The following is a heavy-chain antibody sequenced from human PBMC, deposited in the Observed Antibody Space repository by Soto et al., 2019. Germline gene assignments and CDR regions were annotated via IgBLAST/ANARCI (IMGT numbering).Heavy chain of an antibody. CDR2: INPSGGST. CDR3: AREHSSGWYTGNGMDV. D-gene: IGHD6-19*01. CDR1: GYPFTSYY. J-gene: IGHJ6*01. V-gene: IGHV1-46*01. Sequence: GSVKVYFKTSGYPFTSYYMHLVRQAPGQGLEWMGIINPSGGSTSYAQKFQGRVTMTRDTSTSTVYMELSSLRSEDTAVYYCAREHSSGWYTGNGMDVWGQGTTVTVSS.